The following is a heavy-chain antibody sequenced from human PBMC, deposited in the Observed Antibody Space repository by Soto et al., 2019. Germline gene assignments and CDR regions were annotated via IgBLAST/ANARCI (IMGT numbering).Heavy chain of an antibody. D-gene: IGHD3-22*01. CDR2: IYYSGST. J-gene: IGHJ4*02. CDR3: ARASITMIGGFDY. Sequence: SETLSLTCTVSGGSISSYYWSWIRQPPGKGLEWIGYIYYSGSTNYNPSLKSRVTISVDTSRNQFSLKLSSVTAADTAVYYCARASITMIGGFDYWGQGTLVTVSS. CDR1: GGSISSYY. V-gene: IGHV4-59*01.